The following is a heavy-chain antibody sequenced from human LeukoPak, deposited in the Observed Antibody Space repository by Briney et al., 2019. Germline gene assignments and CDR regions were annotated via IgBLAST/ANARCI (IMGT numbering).Heavy chain of an antibody. D-gene: IGHD6-13*01. Sequence: GGSLRLSCAASGFTFSSYAMSWVRQAPGKGLEWVSAIGGSGGSTYYADSVKGRFTISRDNSKSTLYLQMNSLRAEDTAVYYCAKDWWIAAAGIFDYWGQGTLVTVSS. CDR1: GFTFSSYA. CDR2: IGGSGGST. J-gene: IGHJ4*02. V-gene: IGHV3-23*01. CDR3: AKDWWIAAAGIFDY.